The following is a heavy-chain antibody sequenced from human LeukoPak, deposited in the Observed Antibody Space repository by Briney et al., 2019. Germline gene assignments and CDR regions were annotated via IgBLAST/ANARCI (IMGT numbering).Heavy chain of an antibody. Sequence: GGSLRLSCAASGFTFSSYEMNWVRQAPGKGLEWVSYISSSGSTIYYADSVKGRFTISRDNAKNSLYLQMNSLRAEDTAVYYCARNSYQWLDHYYYYMDVWGKGTTVTVSS. J-gene: IGHJ6*03. D-gene: IGHD6-19*01. CDR1: GFTFSSYE. CDR3: ARNSYQWLDHYYYYMDV. V-gene: IGHV3-48*03. CDR2: ISSSGSTI.